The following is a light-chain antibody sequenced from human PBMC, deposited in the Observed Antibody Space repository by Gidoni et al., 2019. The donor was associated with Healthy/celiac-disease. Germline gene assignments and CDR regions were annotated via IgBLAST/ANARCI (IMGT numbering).Light chain of an antibody. CDR2: DAS. CDR3: QQNDNPGAHT. V-gene: IGKV1-33*01. CDR1: QNISNY. J-gene: IGKJ2*01. Sequence: DLQMTPSPSSLSASVGDRVTITCQESQNISNYLNWYQQKPGKAPKLLIYDASNLETGVPSRFSGSGSGTDFTFTISSLQPEDIATYYCQQNDNPGAHTFGQGTKLEIK.